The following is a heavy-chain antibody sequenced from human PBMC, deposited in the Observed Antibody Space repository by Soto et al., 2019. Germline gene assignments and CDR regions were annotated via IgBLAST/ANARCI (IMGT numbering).Heavy chain of an antibody. Sequence: QVQLLESGPGLVKPSETLSLTCSVSGGSFKSYYWSWVRQPPGKGLEWIGYIHTIGSTNYNPSLKSRVTLSVEPSTSHLSLRLTSVPSADTALYFCASQGAGHYFVEARPYYMDVWGKGTTVTVSS. CDR2: IHTIGST. D-gene: IGHD2-21*01. J-gene: IGHJ6*03. V-gene: IGHV4-59*01. CDR3: ASQGAGHYFVEARPYYMDV. CDR1: GGSFKSYY.